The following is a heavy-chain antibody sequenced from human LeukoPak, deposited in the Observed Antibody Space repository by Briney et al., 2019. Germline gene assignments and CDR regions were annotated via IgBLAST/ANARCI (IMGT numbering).Heavy chain of an antibody. CDR3: AELGITMIGGV. V-gene: IGHV3-48*03. J-gene: IGHJ6*04. CDR1: GFTFSSYE. Sequence: PGGSLRLSCAASGFTFSSYEMIWVRQAPGQGLEGVSYSSSSGSTIYYADFVKGRFTISSDNAKNSLYLQMNSLRAEDTAVYYCAELGITMIGGVWGKGTTVTISS. D-gene: IGHD3-10*02. CDR2: SSSSGSTI.